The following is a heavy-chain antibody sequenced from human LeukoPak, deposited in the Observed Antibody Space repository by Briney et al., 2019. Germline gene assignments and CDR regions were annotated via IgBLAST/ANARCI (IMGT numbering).Heavy chain of an antibody. J-gene: IGHJ3*01. D-gene: IGHD5-12*01. CDR1: GNTFTTYG. CDR2: ISVYNGNT. V-gene: IGHV1-18*04. CDR3: ARDEGYSGYEDDAFEL. Sequence: ASVKVSCKASGNTFTTYGISWVRQAPGQGLEWMGWISVYNGNTNYAQKLQGRITMTTDTSTSTAYMELRSLRSDDTAVYYCARDEGYSGYEDDAFELWGQGTMVTVSS.